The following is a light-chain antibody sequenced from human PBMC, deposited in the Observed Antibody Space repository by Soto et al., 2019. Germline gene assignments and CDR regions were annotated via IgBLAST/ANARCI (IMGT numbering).Light chain of an antibody. CDR1: QSVSSGC. V-gene: IGKV3-20*01. Sequence: EILLTQSPGTLSLSPGERATLSCRASQSVSSGCLAWFQQKPGQAPRLLIYGASSRATGIPDRFSGSGSGTDFTLTISRLEPEDFAVYYCQQYGISPRTFGQGTRVEIK. J-gene: IGKJ1*01. CDR3: QQYGISPRT. CDR2: GAS.